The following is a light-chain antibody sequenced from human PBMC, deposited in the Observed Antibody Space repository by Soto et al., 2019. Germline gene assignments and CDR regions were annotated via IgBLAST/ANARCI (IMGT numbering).Light chain of an antibody. CDR1: QTVLYRSSNKSY. CDR3: QQYVSSPVT. V-gene: IGKV4-1*01. J-gene: IGKJ2*01. CDR2: GAS. Sequence: DIVMTQSPDFLAVSLGERATITCKSSQTVLYRSSNKSYLAWYQQRPEQPPRLLIYGASSRATDIPDRFSGSGSGTDFTLTISRLEPEDFALYYCQQYVSSPVTFGQGTKLEIK.